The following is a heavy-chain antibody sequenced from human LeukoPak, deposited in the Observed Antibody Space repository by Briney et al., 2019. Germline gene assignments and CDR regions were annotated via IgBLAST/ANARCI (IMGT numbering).Heavy chain of an antibody. V-gene: IGHV3-7*01. CDR1: GFTFSTYW. CDR3: ARDVNWGHFNY. D-gene: IGHD7-27*01. CDR2: IREDGS. Sequence: GGSLRLSCAASGFTFSTYWMSWVRQAPGKGLEWVASIREDGSDYVASMKGRFAISRDNAKNSLYLEMNSLRAEDTAVCYCARDVNWGHFNYWGQGTLVTVSS. J-gene: IGHJ4*02.